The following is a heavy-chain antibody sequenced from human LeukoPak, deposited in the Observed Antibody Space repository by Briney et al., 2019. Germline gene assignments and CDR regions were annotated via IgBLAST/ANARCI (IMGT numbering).Heavy chain of an antibody. CDR3: AKGDGCGDYAIDY. CDR1: GFTFGGYS. J-gene: IGHJ4*02. V-gene: IGHV3-48*01. Sequence: GGSLRLSCAASGFTFGGYSMNWVRQAPGKGLEWLSYIRSSGSPIYYADSVKGRFTVSRDNVKNLLFLQMNSLRAEDTAVYYCAKGDGCGDYAIDYWGQGTLVTVSS. CDR2: IRSSGSPI. D-gene: IGHD4-17*01.